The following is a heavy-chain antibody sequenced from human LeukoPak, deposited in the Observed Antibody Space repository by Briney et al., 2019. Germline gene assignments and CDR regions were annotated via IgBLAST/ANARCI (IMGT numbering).Heavy chain of an antibody. V-gene: IGHV3-23*01. Sequence: QAGGSLRLSCAASGFTFSSYAMSWVRQAPGKGLEWVSAISGSGGSTYYAGSVKGRFTISRDNSKNTLYLQMNSLRAEDTAVYYCAKAQIVVVPAATYYFDYWGQGTLVTVSS. D-gene: IGHD2-2*01. J-gene: IGHJ4*02. CDR1: GFTFSSYA. CDR3: AKAQIVVVPAATYYFDY. CDR2: ISGSGGST.